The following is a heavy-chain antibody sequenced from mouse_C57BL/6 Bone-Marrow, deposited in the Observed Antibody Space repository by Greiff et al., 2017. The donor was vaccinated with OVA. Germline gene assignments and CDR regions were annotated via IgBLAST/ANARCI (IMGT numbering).Heavy chain of an antibody. CDR3: ARELMGY. CDR2: ISDGGSYT. CDR1: GFTFSSYA. V-gene: IGHV5-4*01. J-gene: IGHJ4*01. Sequence: EVKVVESGGGLVKPGGSLKLSCAASGFTFSSYAMSWVRQTPEKRLEWVATISDGGSYTYYPDNVKGRFTISRDNAKNNLYLQMSHLKSEDKAMYYCARELMGYWGQGTSVTVSS.